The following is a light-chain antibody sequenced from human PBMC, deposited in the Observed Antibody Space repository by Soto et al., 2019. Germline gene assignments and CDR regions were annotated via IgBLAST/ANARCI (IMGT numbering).Light chain of an antibody. J-gene: IGKJ5*01. Sequence: EIVLTQSPGTLSLSPGERATLSCRASQSVSSSYLAWYQQKPGQAPRLLIYGASTRATGIPGRFSGSGAGAYFNLTISRLETADFGVYYCQQYGSSHTFGQGTRLEIK. CDR1: QSVSSSY. V-gene: IGKV3-20*01. CDR2: GAS. CDR3: QQYGSSHT.